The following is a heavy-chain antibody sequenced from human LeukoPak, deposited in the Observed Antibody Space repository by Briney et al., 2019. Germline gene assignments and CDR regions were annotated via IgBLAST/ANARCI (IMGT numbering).Heavy chain of an antibody. CDR2: ISNGGGSA. Sequence: GGSLRLSCAASGFTFSSYPMSWVRQAPGKGLQWVSAISNGGGSAYYADSVKGRFTISRDNSKSTLYLQMNSLRAEDTAIYYCAKELAREDYWGQGTLVTVSS. D-gene: IGHD1-26*01. CDR1: GFTFSSYP. CDR3: AKELAREDY. J-gene: IGHJ4*02. V-gene: IGHV3-23*01.